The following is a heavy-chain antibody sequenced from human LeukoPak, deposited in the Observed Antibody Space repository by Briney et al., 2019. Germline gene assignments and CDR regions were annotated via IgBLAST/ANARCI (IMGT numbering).Heavy chain of an antibody. V-gene: IGHV4-39*07. CDR1: GGSISSSSYY. J-gene: IGHJ4*02. CDR2: IYYSGST. CDR3: ARFPRKIRVGATVSGGYFDY. D-gene: IGHD1-26*01. Sequence: SETLSLTCTVSGGSISSSSYYWGWIRQPPGKGLEWIGSIYYSGSTYYNPSLKSRVTISVDTSKNQFSLKLSSVTAADTAVYYCARFPRKIRVGATVSGGYFDYWGQGTLVTVSS.